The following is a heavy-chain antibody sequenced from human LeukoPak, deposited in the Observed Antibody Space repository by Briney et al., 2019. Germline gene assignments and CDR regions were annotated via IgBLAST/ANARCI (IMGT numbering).Heavy chain of an antibody. V-gene: IGHV4-59*01. CDR1: GVSISSYY. J-gene: IGHJ4*02. CDR2: ISYSGST. CDR3: ARGYCSGGTCYRTFFDQ. D-gene: IGHD2-15*01. Sequence: SETLSLTCTVSGVSISSYYWSWIRQPPGKGLEWIGYISYSGSTNYNSTLRSRVTTSVDTSKNQFSLKLSSVTAADTAVYYCARGYCSGGTCYRTFFDQWGQGTLVIVSS.